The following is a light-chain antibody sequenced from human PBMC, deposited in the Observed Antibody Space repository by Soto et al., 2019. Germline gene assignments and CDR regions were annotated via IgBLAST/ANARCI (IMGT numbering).Light chain of an antibody. V-gene: IGKV3-15*01. CDR2: GAS. J-gene: IGKJ3*01. Sequence: EIVMTQSPATLSVSPGERATLSCRASQSVSSNLAWYQQKPGQAPRLLIYGASTRATGVPARFSGSGSGTEFTLTISSLQSEDFVVYYCQQYDNGPFTVGPGTKVDIK. CDR3: QQYDNGPFT. CDR1: QSVSSN.